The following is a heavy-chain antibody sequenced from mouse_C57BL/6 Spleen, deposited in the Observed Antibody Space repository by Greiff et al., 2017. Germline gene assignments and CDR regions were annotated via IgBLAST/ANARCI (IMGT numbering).Heavy chain of an antibody. Sequence: VQLQQPGAELVRPGSSVKLSCKASGYTFTSYWMHWVKQRPIQGLEWIGNIDPSDSETHYNQKFKDKATLTVDKSSSTAYMQLSSLTSEDSAVYYCASLYDGYYVCYFDYWGQGTTLTVSS. V-gene: IGHV1-52*01. CDR3: ASLYDGYYVCYFDY. CDR1: GYTFTSYW. CDR2: IDPSDSET. J-gene: IGHJ2*01. D-gene: IGHD2-3*01.